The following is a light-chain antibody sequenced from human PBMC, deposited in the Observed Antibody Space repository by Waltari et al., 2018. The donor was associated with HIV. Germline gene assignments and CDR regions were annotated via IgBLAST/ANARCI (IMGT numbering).Light chain of an antibody. CDR3: MQALQTPPT. Sequence: IVMTQSPLSLPVTPGEPASIPCSSSQSLLHSNGYNFLDWYLQKPGQSPQLLIYFGSNRASGVPDRFSGSGSGTDFTLNISRMEAEDVGVYYCMQALQTPPTFGQGTKLEIK. CDR1: QSLLHSNGYNF. J-gene: IGKJ2*01. V-gene: IGKV2-28*01. CDR2: FGS.